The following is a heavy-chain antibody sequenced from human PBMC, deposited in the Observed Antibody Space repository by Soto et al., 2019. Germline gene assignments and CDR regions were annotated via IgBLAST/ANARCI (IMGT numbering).Heavy chain of an antibody. D-gene: IGHD3-10*01. CDR1: GASMSSGGHS. V-gene: IGHV4-30-2*06. Sequence: QVQLQESGPGQVKPSQTVSLTCAVAGASMSSGGHSWSWFRQSPGRGLEWIGYIYYTGATYYNPSLKSRVTLSIDRSNNQFSINFNSVTASDTAVYSCARAPPGPSPRWDVWGQGTTVTVSS. CDR2: IYYTGAT. CDR3: ARAPPGPSPRWDV. J-gene: IGHJ6*02.